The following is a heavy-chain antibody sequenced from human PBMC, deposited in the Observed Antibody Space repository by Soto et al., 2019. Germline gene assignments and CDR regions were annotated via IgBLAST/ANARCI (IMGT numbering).Heavy chain of an antibody. Sequence: GGSLRLSCAASGFTFSSYAVSWVRQAPGKGPEWISSISGSGSTIYYADSVKGRFTISRDNSKNTLYLQMSSLRAEDTAVYYCVKEASGWKSRGSFDLWGRGTMVTVSS. D-gene: IGHD6-19*01. CDR2: ISGSGSTI. CDR1: GFTFSSYA. J-gene: IGHJ3*01. CDR3: VKEASGWKSRGSFDL. V-gene: IGHV3-23*01.